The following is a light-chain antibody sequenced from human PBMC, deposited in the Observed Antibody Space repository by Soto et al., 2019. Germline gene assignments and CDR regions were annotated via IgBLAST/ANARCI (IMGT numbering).Light chain of an antibody. Sequence: DIQMTQSPSSLSASVGDRVTITCRASQDISNYLNWYQQRPGKAPKLLIYDASNLERGVPSRFSRTRSGSHSTIAITSLNPGDVATYYCQQSDSLPTTFGQGTRLES. J-gene: IGKJ5*01. V-gene: IGKV1-33*01. CDR3: QQSDSLPTT. CDR2: DAS. CDR1: QDISNY.